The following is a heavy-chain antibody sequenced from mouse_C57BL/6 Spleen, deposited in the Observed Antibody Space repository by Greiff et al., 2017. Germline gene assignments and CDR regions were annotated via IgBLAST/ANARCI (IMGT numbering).Heavy chain of an antibody. D-gene: IGHD2-5*01. CDR3: ARGDAAYYSNSAWFAY. J-gene: IGHJ3*01. CDR1: GYTFTSYW. Sequence: VQLQQPGAELVKPGASVKLSCKASGYTFTSYWMHWVKQRPGQGLEWIGMIHPNSGSTNYNEKFKSKATLTVDKSSSTAYMHLSNLTSEDSAVYYGARGDAAYYSNSAWFAYWGQGTLVTVSA. V-gene: IGHV1-64*01. CDR2: IHPNSGST.